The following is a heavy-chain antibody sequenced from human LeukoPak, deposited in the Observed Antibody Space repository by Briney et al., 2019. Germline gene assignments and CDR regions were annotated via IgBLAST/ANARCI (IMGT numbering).Heavy chain of an antibody. V-gene: IGHV4-38-2*02. CDR1: GYSISSGYY. Sequence: SETLSLTCTVSGYSISSGYYWGWIRQPPGKGLEWIGSIYHSGSTYYNPSLKSRVTISVDTSKNQFSPKLSSVTAADTAVYYCARDYGSGSYYPYWGQGTLVTVSS. CDR2: IYHSGST. CDR3: ARDYGSGSYYPY. J-gene: IGHJ4*02. D-gene: IGHD3-10*01.